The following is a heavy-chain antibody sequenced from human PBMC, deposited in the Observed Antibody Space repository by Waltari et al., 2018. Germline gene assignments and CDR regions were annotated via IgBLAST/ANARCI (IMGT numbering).Heavy chain of an antibody. CDR3: ARRLFSGTMHVDWYFDL. V-gene: IGHV1-18*01. CDR1: GYTFTSYG. Sequence: QVQLVQSGVEVKIPGASVKVSCKASGYTFTSYGISWARQAPGQGLEWMGWISAYNGNTNYAQKLQGRVTMTTDTSTSTAYMELRSLRSDDTAVYYCARRLFSGTMHVDWYFDLWGRGTLVTVSS. J-gene: IGHJ2*01. D-gene: IGHD6-25*01. CDR2: ISAYNGNT.